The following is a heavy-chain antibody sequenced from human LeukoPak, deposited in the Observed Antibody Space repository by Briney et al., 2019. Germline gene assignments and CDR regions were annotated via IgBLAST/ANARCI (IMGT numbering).Heavy chain of an antibody. Sequence: GGSLRLSCTASGFNFGSDAMHWVRQAPGKGLEWVAFIWSDGSNDHYADSVRGRFTISRDNSKNTVWLQMNSLRVEDTAVYYCARDPSGSGWSLSHWGQGTLVTVSS. CDR1: GFNFGSDA. CDR2: IWSDGSND. V-gene: IGHV3-33*01. CDR3: ARDPSGSGWSLSH. J-gene: IGHJ4*02. D-gene: IGHD6-19*01.